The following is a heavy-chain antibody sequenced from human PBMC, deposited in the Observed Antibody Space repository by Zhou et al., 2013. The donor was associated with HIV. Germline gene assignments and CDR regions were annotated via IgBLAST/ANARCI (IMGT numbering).Heavy chain of an antibody. CDR3: ARVASSAGMDV. Sequence: QVQLVQSGAEVKKPGSSVKVSCKASGGTFSSYAISWVRQAPGQGLEWMGRIIPILGIANYAQKFQGRVTITADKSTSTAYMELSSLRSEDTAVYYCARVASSAGMDVWGQRGPRVTVSS. V-gene: IGHV1-69*04. J-gene: IGHJ6*01. D-gene: IGHD3-3*02. CDR1: GGTFSSYA. CDR2: IIPILGIA.